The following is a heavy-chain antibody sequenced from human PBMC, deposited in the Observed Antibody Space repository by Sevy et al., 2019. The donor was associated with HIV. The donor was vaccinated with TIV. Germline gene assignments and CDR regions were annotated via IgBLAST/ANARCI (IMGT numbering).Heavy chain of an antibody. J-gene: IGHJ6*02. CDR1: GFPFSNYA. CDR2: LIGGGSRT. D-gene: IGHD2-15*01. Sequence: GGSLRLSCAASGFPFSNYAMSWIRQAPGKGLEWVSTLIGGGSRTYYANSVTGRFTISRDNSKNTLYLQMNSRRADETAIYYCVKRRVQSGLSGGGANYGWDVCGHGTTVTVSS. CDR3: VKRRVQSGLSGGGANYGWDV. V-gene: IGHV3-23*01.